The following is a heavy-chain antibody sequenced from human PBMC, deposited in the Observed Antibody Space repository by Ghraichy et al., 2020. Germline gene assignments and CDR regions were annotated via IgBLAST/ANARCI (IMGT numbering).Heavy chain of an antibody. CDR3: ARVGTHPYLYGMDV. CDR1: GFTFSSYW. CDR2: IKQDGSEK. J-gene: IGHJ6*02. V-gene: IGHV3-7*01. D-gene: IGHD1-26*01. Sequence: ESLNISCAASGFTFSSYWMSWVRQAPGKGLEWVANIKQDGSEKNYVDSVKGRFTISRDNAKNSLYLQMESLRAEDTAAYYCARVGTHPYLYGMDVWGQGTTVTVSS.